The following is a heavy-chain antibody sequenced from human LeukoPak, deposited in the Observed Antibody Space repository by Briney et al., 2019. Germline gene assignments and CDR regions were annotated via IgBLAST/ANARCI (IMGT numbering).Heavy chain of an antibody. J-gene: IGHJ6*02. CDR3: ARGPLIVVVPAARGSNYYYGMDV. V-gene: IGHV1-8*01. CDR2: MNPNSGHT. Sequence: ASVKVSCKASGYTFTSYDINWVRQATGQGLEWMGWMNPNSGHTGYAQKFQGGVTMTRNTSISTAYMELSSLRSEDTAVYYCARGPLIVVVPAARGSNYYYGMDVWGQGTTVTVSS. D-gene: IGHD2-2*01. CDR1: GYTFTSYD.